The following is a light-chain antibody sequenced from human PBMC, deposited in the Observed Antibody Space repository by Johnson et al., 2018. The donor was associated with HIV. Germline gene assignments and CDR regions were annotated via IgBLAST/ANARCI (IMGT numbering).Light chain of an antibody. V-gene: IGLV1-51*02. Sequence: HSVLTQPPSVSAAPGQKVTISCSGSSSNIGNNYVSWYQQVPGAAPKLLIYKNDKRPSGIPDRFSGSKSGTSATLGITGLQTWDEADYYCGTWDSSLSAYVFGTGTKVTVL. J-gene: IGLJ1*01. CDR1: SSNIGNNY. CDR3: GTWDSSLSAYV. CDR2: KND.